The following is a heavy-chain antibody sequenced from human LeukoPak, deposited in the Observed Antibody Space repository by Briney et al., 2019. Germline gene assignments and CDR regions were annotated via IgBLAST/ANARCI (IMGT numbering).Heavy chain of an antibody. Sequence: GASVKVSCKASGYTFTSYDINWVRQATGQGLEWMGWMNPNSGNTGYAQKFQGRVTITRNTSISTAYMELSSLRSEDTAVYHCARGRGRELLGDDAFDIWGQGTMVTVSS. CDR3: ARGRGRELLGDDAFDI. CDR2: MNPNSGNT. CDR1: GYTFTSYD. D-gene: IGHD1-26*01. V-gene: IGHV1-8*03. J-gene: IGHJ3*02.